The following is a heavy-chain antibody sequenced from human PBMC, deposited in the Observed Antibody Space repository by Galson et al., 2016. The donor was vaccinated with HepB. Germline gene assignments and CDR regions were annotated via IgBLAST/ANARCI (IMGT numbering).Heavy chain of an antibody. CDR1: GYIFASYG. CDR2: ISPKDGNT. J-gene: IGHJ4*02. CDR3: ARDWSGEQQVISDY. V-gene: IGHV1-18*04. Sequence: QSGAEVKKPGASVKVSCKASGYIFASYGISWVRQAPGQGLEWMGWISPKDGNTNYAQKLQGRVTMTTDTSTRTAYMELRSLRSDDTAVYCCARDWSGEQQVISDYWGQGTLVTVSS. D-gene: IGHD6-13*01.